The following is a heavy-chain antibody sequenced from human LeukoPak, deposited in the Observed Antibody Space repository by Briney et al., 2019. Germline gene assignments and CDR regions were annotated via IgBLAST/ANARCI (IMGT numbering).Heavy chain of an antibody. J-gene: IGHJ1*01. Sequence: GASVKVSCKASGYTLTGYYMHWVRQAPGQGLEWMGWINPNSGDTNYAQKFQGRVTMTRDTSISTAYMELSRLRSDDTAVYYCARDSYYDSSGYYSSEYFQHWGQGTLVTVSS. CDR1: GYTLTGYY. V-gene: IGHV1-2*02. D-gene: IGHD3-22*01. CDR2: INPNSGDT. CDR3: ARDSYYDSSGYYSSEYFQH.